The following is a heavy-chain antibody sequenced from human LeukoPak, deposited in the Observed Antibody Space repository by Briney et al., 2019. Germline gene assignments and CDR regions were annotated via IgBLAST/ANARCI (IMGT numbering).Heavy chain of an antibody. V-gene: IGHV1-69*13. Sequence: VASVKVSCKASGGTFSSYAISWVRQAPGQGLEWMGGIIPIFGTADYAQKFQGRVTITADESTSTAYMELSSLRSEDTAVYYCARGRYDFWRAYYYYYMDVRGKGTTVTVSS. CDR2: IIPIFGTA. D-gene: IGHD3-3*01. CDR1: GGTFSSYA. J-gene: IGHJ6*03. CDR3: ARGRYDFWRAYYYYYMDV.